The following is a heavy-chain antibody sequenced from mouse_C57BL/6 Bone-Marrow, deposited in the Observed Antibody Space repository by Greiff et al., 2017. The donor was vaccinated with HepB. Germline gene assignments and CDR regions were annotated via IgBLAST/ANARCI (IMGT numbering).Heavy chain of an antibody. CDR3: ARWGGGFAY. CDR1: GYSFTSYY. J-gene: IGHJ3*01. V-gene: IGHV1-66*01. CDR2: IYPGSGNT. Sequence: QVHVKQSGPELVKPGASVKISCKASGYSFTSYYIHWVKQRPGQGLEWIGWIYPGSGNTKYNEKFKGKATLTADTSSSTAYMQLRSLTSEDSAVYYCARWGGGFAYWGQGTLVTVSA.